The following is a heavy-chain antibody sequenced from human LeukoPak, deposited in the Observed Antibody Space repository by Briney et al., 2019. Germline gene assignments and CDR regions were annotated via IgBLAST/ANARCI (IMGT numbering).Heavy chain of an antibody. Sequence: GGSLRLSCAASGFTFSSYGMHWVRQAPGKGLEWVAFIRYDGSNKYYADSVKGRFTISRDNSKNTLYLQMNRLRAEDTAVYYCAKGHAYYYDSSGYPDAFDIWGQGTMVTVSS. J-gene: IGHJ3*02. D-gene: IGHD3-22*01. CDR1: GFTFSSYG. CDR3: AKGHAYYYDSSGYPDAFDI. CDR2: IRYDGSNK. V-gene: IGHV3-30*02.